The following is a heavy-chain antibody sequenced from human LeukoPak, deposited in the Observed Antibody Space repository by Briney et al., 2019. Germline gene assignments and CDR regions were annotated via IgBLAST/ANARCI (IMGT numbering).Heavy chain of an antibody. CDR3: AVLGVY. CDR2: IHYSGRT. V-gene: IGHV4-39*07. Sequence: SETLSLTCSVSSGSIISNNDYWGWIRQPPGKGLEWIATIHYSGRTYYNPSLKSRGTISVDTSQNQFSLRLSSLTAADTAVYYCAVLGVYWGQGTLVTVSS. CDR1: SGSIISNNDY. J-gene: IGHJ4*02. D-gene: IGHD2-8*01.